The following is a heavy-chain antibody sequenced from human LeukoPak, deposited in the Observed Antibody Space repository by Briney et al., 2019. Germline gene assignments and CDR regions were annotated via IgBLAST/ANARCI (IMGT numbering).Heavy chain of an antibody. D-gene: IGHD4-23*01. J-gene: IGHJ4*02. CDR2: ISSSSSYI. CDR1: GFTFSSYS. Sequence: GGSLRLSCAASGFTFSSYSMNWVRQAPGKGLEWVSSISSSSSYIYYADSVKGRLTISRDNAKNSLYLQMNSLRAEDTAVYYCARPDYGGNSDYWGQGTLVTVSS. CDR3: ARPDYGGNSDY. V-gene: IGHV3-21*01.